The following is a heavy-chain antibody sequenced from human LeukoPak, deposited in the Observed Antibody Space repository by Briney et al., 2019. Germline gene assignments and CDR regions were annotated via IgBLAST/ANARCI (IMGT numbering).Heavy chain of an antibody. D-gene: IGHD2-2*02. J-gene: IGHJ4*02. CDR2: ISSSSSYI. V-gene: IGHV3-21*01. Sequence: GGSLRLSCAASGFTFSSYSMNWVRQAPGKGLEWVLSISSSSSYIYYADSVKGRFTISRDNAENSLYLQMNSLRAEDTAVYYCARDLPAAIRDPYFDYWGQGTLVTVSS. CDR1: GFTFSSYS. CDR3: ARDLPAAIRDPYFDY.